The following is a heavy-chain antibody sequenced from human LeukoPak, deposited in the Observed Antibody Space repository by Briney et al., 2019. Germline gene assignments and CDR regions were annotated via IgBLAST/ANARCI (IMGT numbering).Heavy chain of an antibody. Sequence: SETLSLTCPVSGGSISSGDYYWSWIRQPPGKGLERIGYIYYSGSTYYNPSLKSRVTISVDTSKNQFSLKRSSVTAADTAVYYCARVRYNWNDIYYFDYWGQGTLVTVSS. CDR1: GGSISSGDYY. CDR2: IYYSGST. V-gene: IGHV4-30-4*08. CDR3: ARVRYNWNDIYYFDY. D-gene: IGHD1-1*01. J-gene: IGHJ4*02.